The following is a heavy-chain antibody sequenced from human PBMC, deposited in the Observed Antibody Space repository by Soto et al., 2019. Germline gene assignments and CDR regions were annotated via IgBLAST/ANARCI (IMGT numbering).Heavy chain of an antibody. J-gene: IGHJ4*02. D-gene: IGHD1-26*01. CDR1: GFTLSDHY. V-gene: IGHV3-72*01. Sequence: PGGSLRLSCVVSGFTLSDHYMEWVRQAPGKGLEWVGRSRNKARSYSTEYAASVKGRFTISRDDSKNSLYLQMNSLKTEDTAVYFCARGPAHSGELRSFDSWGQGTLVTVSS. CDR2: SRNKARSYST. CDR3: ARGPAHSGELRSFDS.